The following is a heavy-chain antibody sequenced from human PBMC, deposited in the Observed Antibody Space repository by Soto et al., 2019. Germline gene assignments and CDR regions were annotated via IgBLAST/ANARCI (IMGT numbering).Heavy chain of an antibody. J-gene: IGHJ4*02. CDR1: GYTFTSYD. Sequence: QVQLVQSGAEVKKPGASVKVSCKASGYTFTSYDINWVRQATGQGLEWMGWMNPNSGNTGYAQKFQGRVTMTRNTSISTAYMEMSSLRSEDTAVYSCARAHSYDSSGYYPNFDYWGPGTLVTVSS. D-gene: IGHD3-22*01. CDR3: ARAHSYDSSGYYPNFDY. CDR2: MNPNSGNT. V-gene: IGHV1-8*01.